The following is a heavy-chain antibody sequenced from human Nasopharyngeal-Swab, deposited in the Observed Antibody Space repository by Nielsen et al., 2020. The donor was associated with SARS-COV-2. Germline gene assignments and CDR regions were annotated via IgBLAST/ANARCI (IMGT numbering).Heavy chain of an antibody. CDR1: GFTFSSYE. CDR2: ISSSGSTI. Sequence: GESLKISCAASGFTFSSYEMNWVRQAPGKGLEWVSYISSSGSTIYYADSVKGRLTISRDNAKNSLYLQMNSLRAEDTAVYYCARGDGDYTWADAFDIWGQGTMVTVSS. D-gene: IGHD4-17*01. CDR3: ARGDGDYTWADAFDI. V-gene: IGHV3-48*03. J-gene: IGHJ3*02.